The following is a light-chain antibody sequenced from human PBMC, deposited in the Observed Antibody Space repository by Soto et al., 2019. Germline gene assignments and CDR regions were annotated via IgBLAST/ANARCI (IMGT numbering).Light chain of an antibody. V-gene: IGLV2-14*01. Sequence: QSVLTQPASVSGSPGQSITISCTGTSSDVGGYNYVSWYQQHPGKAPKVMIYDVSNRPSGVSNRFSGSKSGNTASLTISGLQAEDEADYYCSSYTSTSTPYVFGTGTQLTVL. CDR2: DVS. CDR1: SSDVGGYNY. CDR3: SSYTSTSTPYV. J-gene: IGLJ1*01.